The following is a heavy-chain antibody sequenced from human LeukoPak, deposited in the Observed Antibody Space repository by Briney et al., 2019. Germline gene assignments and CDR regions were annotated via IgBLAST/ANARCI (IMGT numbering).Heavy chain of an antibody. CDR2: IYHSGST. CDR1: GYSISSGYY. Sequence: SETLSLTCAVSGYSISSGYYWGWIRQPPGKGLEWIGSIYHSGSTYYNPSLKNRVTISVDTSKNQFSLKLSSVTAADTAVYYCARVNGDYQYWYFDLWGRGTLVTVSS. CDR3: ARVNGDYQYWYFDL. J-gene: IGHJ2*01. D-gene: IGHD4-17*01. V-gene: IGHV4-38-2*01.